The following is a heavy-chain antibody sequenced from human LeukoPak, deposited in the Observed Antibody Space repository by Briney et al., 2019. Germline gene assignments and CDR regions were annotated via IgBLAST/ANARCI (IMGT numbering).Heavy chain of an antibody. Sequence: SETLSLTCTVSGGSISSSSYYWGWIRQPPGKGLEWIGSIYYSGSTYYNPSLKSRVTISVDTSKNQFSLKLSSVTAADTAVYYCARAPGYCSSTSCYLSWFDPWGQGTLVTVSS. CDR3: ARAPGYCSSTSCYLSWFDP. CDR2: IYYSGST. D-gene: IGHD2-2*01. CDR1: GGSISSSSYY. V-gene: IGHV4-39*07. J-gene: IGHJ5*02.